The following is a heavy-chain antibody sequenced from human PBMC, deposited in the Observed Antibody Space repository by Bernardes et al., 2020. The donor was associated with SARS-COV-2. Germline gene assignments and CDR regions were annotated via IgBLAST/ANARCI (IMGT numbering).Heavy chain of an antibody. CDR3: ARVDFSNLYYFDY. V-gene: IGHV3-21*06. D-gene: IGHD4-4*01. J-gene: IGHJ4*02. Sequence: GGSLRLSCAASGFTFSSYTINWVLQAPGKGLDWISSISTSSSYISYSDSVRGRFTISRDNAKNSVSLQMNSLRAEDTAVYYCARVDFSNLYYFDYWGQGTPVTVSS. CDR2: ISTSSSYI. CDR1: GFTFSSYT.